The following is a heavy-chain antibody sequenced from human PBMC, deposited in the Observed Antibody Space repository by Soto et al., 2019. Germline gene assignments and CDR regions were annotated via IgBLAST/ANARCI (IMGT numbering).Heavy chain of an antibody. CDR2: ISSNGGST. D-gene: IGHD2-15*01. CDR3: ARDGGGYYLDY. CDR1: GFTFSSYA. Sequence: EVQLVESGGGLVQPGGSLRLSCAASGFTFSSYAMHWVRQAPGKGLEYVSAISSNGGSTYYANSVKGRFTVSSDNSKNTLFLQVCSLRAEDMAVYYCARDGGGYYLDYWGQGTLVTVSS. J-gene: IGHJ4*02. V-gene: IGHV3-64*01.